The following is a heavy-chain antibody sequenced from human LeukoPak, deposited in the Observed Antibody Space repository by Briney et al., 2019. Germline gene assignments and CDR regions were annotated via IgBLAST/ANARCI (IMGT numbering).Heavy chain of an antibody. Sequence: PSQTLSLTCAISGDSVSSNSAAGNWISQSPSRGLEWLGRTYYRSKWYNDYAVSVKGRITINPDTSKDQFSLQLNSVTPEDTAFYYCARKSGASTLFDYWGQGTLVTVSS. D-gene: IGHD3-10*01. CDR1: GDSVSSNSAA. CDR2: TYYRSKWYN. CDR3: ARKSGASTLFDY. V-gene: IGHV6-1*01. J-gene: IGHJ4*02.